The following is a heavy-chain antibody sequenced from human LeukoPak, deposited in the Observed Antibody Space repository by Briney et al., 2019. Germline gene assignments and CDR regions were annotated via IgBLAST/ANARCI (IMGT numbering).Heavy chain of an antibody. V-gene: IGHV3-23*01. Sequence: GGSLRLSCAASGFTFSSYAMRWVRQAPGKGLEWVSAISGSGGSTYYADSVKGRFTISRDNSKNTLYLQMNSLRAEDTAVYYCAKAPYGYSSSWYGPPFDYWGQGTLVTVSS. CDR2: ISGSGGST. CDR3: AKAPYGYSSSWYGPPFDY. CDR1: GFTFSSYA. J-gene: IGHJ4*02. D-gene: IGHD6-13*01.